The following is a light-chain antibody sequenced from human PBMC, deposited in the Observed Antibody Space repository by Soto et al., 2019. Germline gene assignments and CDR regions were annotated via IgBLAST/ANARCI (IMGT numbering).Light chain of an antibody. CDR3: QQYSIAFSGYT. CDR2: WAS. CDR1: QSVLNRSNNKNY. J-gene: IGKJ2*01. V-gene: IGKV4-1*01. Sequence: DIVMTQSPDSLALSLGERATINCKSSQSVLNRSNNKNYLAWYQQKPGQPPELLIYWASTRESGVPDRFSGSGSGTDFTLTISSLEAEDVAVYYCQQYSIAFSGYTFGQGTKLEI.